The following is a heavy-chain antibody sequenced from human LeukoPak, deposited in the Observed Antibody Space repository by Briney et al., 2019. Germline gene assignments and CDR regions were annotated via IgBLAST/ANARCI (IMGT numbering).Heavy chain of an antibody. CDR3: ARQDPSDSKSDY. Sequence: GGSLRLSCAASGFTFGSYWMHWVRQAPGKGLVWVSRINSDGSSTSYADSVKGRFTISRDNAKNSLYLQMNSLRAEDTAVYYCARQDPSDSKSDYWGQGTLVTVSS. CDR2: INSDGSST. CDR1: GFTFGSYW. J-gene: IGHJ4*02. D-gene: IGHD3-22*01. V-gene: IGHV3-74*01.